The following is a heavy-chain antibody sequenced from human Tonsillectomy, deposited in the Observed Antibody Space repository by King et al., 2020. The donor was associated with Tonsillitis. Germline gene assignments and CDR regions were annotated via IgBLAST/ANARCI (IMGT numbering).Heavy chain of an antibody. CDR2: IKCKTDGGTT. D-gene: IGHD4-11*01. CDR1: GFTFSNAW. Sequence: VQLVESGGGLVKPGGSLRLSCAASGFTFSNAWMNWVRQAPGKGLEWVGRIKCKTDGGTTDYAAPVKGRFTISRDDSKNTLYLQMNSLKTEDTAVYYCTTDNSMTYYYYYYMDVWGKGTTVTVSS. J-gene: IGHJ6*03. V-gene: IGHV3-15*07. CDR3: TTDNSMTYYYYYYMDV.